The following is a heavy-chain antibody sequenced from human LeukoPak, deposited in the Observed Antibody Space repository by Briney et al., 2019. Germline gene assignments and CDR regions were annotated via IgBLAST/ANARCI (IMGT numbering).Heavy chain of an antibody. CDR3: AREYSSSSGRAFDI. CDR2: ISSSTSTI. V-gene: IGHV3-48*01. D-gene: IGHD6-6*01. CDR1: GFTFSSYT. J-gene: IGHJ3*02. Sequence: PGGSLRLSCVVSGFTFSSYTMNWVRQAPGKGLEWVPYISSSTSTIYYADSVKGRFTISRDNAKNSLYLQMNNLRAEDTAVYHCAREYSSSSGRAFDIWGQGTMVTVSS.